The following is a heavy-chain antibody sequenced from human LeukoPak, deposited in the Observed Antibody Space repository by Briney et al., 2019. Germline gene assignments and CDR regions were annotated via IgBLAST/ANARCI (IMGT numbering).Heavy chain of an antibody. J-gene: IGHJ5*02. CDR3: ARDLGVQLERRDWFDP. CDR1: GYTFTGYY. V-gene: IGHV1-2*02. D-gene: IGHD1-1*01. CDR2: INPNSGGT. Sequence: GASVKVSCKASGYTFTGYYMHWVRQAPGQGLEWMGWINPNSGGTNYAQKFQGRVTMTRATSISTAYMELNRLRSDDTAVYCCARDLGVQLERRDWFDPWGQGTLVTVSS.